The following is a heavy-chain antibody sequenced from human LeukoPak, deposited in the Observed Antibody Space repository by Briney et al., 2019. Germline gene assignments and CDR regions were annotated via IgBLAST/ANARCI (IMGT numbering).Heavy chain of an antibody. CDR1: GFTFSSYG. CDR3: AKAFRPQLPLMGVDY. CDR2: ISYDGSNK. D-gene: IGHD2-15*01. V-gene: IGHV3-30*18. J-gene: IGHJ4*02. Sequence: GRSLRLSCAASGFTFSSYGMHWVRQAPGKGLEWVAVISYDGSNKYYADSVKGRFTISRDNSKNTLYLQMNSLRAEDTAVYYCAKAFRPQLPLMGVDYWGQGTLVTVSS.